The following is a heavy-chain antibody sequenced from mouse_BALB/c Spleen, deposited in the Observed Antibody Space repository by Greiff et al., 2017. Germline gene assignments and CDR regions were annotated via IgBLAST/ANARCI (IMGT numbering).Heavy chain of an antibody. CDR2: ISSGGSYT. V-gene: IGHV5-6-4*01. Sequence: EVQRVESGGGLVKPGGSLKLSCAASGFTFSSYTMSWVRQTPEKRLEWVATISSGGSYTYYPDSVKGRFTISRDNAKNTLYLQMSSLKSEDTAMYYCTRDRTTTFDYWGQGTTLTVSS. D-gene: IGHD1-1*01. CDR1: GFTFSSYT. J-gene: IGHJ2*01. CDR3: TRDRTTTFDY.